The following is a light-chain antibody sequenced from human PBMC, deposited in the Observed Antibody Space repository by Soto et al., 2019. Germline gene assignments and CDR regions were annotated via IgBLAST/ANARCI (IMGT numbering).Light chain of an antibody. CDR3: QHYHNWPPWT. Sequence: EIVMTQSPATLSVSPGARATLSCRASQSVSSNLAWYQQKPGQAPRLLIYGASTRATGIPARFSGSGSGTKFTLTISSLQSEDFAVYYCQHYHNWPPWTFGQGTKVEVK. CDR1: QSVSSN. J-gene: IGKJ1*01. CDR2: GAS. V-gene: IGKV3-15*01.